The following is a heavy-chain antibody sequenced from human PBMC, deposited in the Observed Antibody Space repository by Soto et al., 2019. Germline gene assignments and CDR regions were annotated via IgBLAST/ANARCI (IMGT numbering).Heavy chain of an antibody. Sequence: QVQLQESGPGLVKPSQTLSLTCTVSGGSISSGDYYWSWIRQPPGKGLEWIGYIYYSGSTYYNPSLQSRASISVDTSKNHFSLKLRSVTAADTAVYYCAAIWSGYYSSYYGMDVWGQGTTVTVSS. CDR2: IYYSGST. J-gene: IGHJ6*02. V-gene: IGHV4-30-4*01. CDR3: AAIWSGYYSSYYGMDV. D-gene: IGHD3-3*01. CDR1: GGSISSGDYY.